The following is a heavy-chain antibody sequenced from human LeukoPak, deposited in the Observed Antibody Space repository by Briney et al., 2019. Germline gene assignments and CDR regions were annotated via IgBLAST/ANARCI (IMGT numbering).Heavy chain of an antibody. Sequence: KTGGSLRLSCAASGFTFSSYSMNWVRQAPGKGLEWVSSISSSSSYIYYAGSVKGRFTISRDNAKNSLYLQMNSLRAEDTAVYYCARSPSSGKFDYWGQGTLVTVSS. CDR2: ISSSSSYI. D-gene: IGHD6-19*01. CDR1: GFTFSSYS. J-gene: IGHJ4*02. CDR3: ARSPSSGKFDY. V-gene: IGHV3-21*01.